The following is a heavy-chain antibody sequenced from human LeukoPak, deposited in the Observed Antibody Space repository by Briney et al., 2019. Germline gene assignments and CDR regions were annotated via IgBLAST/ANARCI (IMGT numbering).Heavy chain of an antibody. CDR3: ATEGGGWYYFDH. V-gene: IGHV1-24*01. J-gene: IGHJ4*02. CDR2: FDPEDGET. D-gene: IGHD6-19*01. CDR1: GYTLTELS. Sequence: SVKVSCKVSGYTLTELSMHWVRQAPGKGLEWMGGFDPEDGETIYAQKFQGRVTMTEDTSTDTAYMELSSLRSEDTAVYYCATEGGGWYYFDHWGQGTLVTVSS.